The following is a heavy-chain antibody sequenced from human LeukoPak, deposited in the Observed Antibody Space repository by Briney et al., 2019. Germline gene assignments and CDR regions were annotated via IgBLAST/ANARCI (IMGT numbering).Heavy chain of an antibody. CDR1: GYTFTSYG. D-gene: IGHD6-6*01. CDR3: AKKEYEGSFDY. Sequence: GASVKVSCKASGYTFTSYGISWVRQAPGQGLEWMGWINPNSGGTNYAQKFQGRVTMTRDTSISTAYMELSRLRSDDTAVYYCAKKEYEGSFDYWGQGTLVTVSS. V-gene: IGHV1-2*02. J-gene: IGHJ4*02. CDR2: INPNSGGT.